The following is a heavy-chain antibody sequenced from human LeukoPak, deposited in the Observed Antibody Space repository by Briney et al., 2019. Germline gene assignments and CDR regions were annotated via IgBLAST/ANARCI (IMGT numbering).Heavy chain of an antibody. V-gene: IGHV4-59*01. CDR3: ARGTPYYYDSSGYYYFDY. D-gene: IGHD3-22*01. Sequence: SETLSLTCTVSGGSISSYYWSWIRQPPGKGLEWIGYIYYSGSTNYNPSLKSRVTISVDTSKNQFSLKLSSVTAADTAVYYCARGTPYYYDSSGYYYFDYWGPGTLVTVSS. CDR1: GGSISSYY. J-gene: IGHJ4*02. CDR2: IYYSGST.